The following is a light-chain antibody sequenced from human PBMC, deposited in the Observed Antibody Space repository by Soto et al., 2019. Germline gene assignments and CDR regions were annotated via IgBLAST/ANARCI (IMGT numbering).Light chain of an antibody. CDR2: DGS. Sequence: DIQMTQSPSTLSAFVGDRVTITCRASQTFSGWLAWYQQNPGKAPKLLIYDGSSLESGVPSRFSGSGSGTEFTHTISSLQPDDFATYYCQQGVTFGPGTKVDLK. CDR3: QQGVT. CDR1: QTFSGW. J-gene: IGKJ3*01. V-gene: IGKV1-5*01.